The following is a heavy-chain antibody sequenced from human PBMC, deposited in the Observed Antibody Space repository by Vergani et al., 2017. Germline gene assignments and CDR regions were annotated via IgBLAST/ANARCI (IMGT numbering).Heavy chain of an antibody. CDR2: ISGAGLST. CDR3: AKQWGYDFWSCQYYFDF. V-gene: IGHV3-23*01. D-gene: IGHD3-3*01. CDR1: GFTFSNSA. J-gene: IGHJ4*02. Sequence: EVHLLESGGGLVQSGGSLRLSCAASGFTFSNSAVSWVRQAPGRGLAWVSSISGAGLSTYYADSVKGRFSISRDNSKNTVFLQMHSLRAEDTAIYYCAKQWGYDFWSCQYYFDFWGQGTLVTVSS.